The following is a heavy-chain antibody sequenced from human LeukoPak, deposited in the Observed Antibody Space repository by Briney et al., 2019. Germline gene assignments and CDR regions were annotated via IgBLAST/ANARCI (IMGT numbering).Heavy chain of an antibody. CDR2: IKLDGSEK. D-gene: IGHD3-3*01. Sequence: GGSLRLSCVASGFTFGKYWMSWVRQAPGKGLEWVANIKLDGSEKNYVDSVKGRFTISRDNTRNSLYLQMNSLRAEDTAVFYCARDQYDTWSRRGNFDSWGQGTLVIVSS. CDR3: ARDQYDTWSRRGNFDS. CDR1: GFTFGKYW. V-gene: IGHV3-7*03. J-gene: IGHJ4*02.